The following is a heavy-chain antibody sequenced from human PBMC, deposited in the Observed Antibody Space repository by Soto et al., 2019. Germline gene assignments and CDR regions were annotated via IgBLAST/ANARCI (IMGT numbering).Heavy chain of an antibody. J-gene: IGHJ4*02. D-gene: IGHD3-22*01. CDR3: AREYAVYYDSSGPLGV. CDR2: IYYSGST. Sequence: KPSETLSLTCTVSGGSISSGGYYWSWIRQHPGKGLEWIGYIYYSGSTYYNPSLKSRVTISVDTSKNQFSLKLSSVTAADTAVYYCAREYAVYYDSSGPLGVWGQGTLVTVSS. V-gene: IGHV4-31*03. CDR1: GGSISSGGYY.